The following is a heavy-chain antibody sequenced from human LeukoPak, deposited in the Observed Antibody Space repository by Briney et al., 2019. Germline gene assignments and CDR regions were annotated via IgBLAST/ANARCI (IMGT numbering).Heavy chain of an antibody. J-gene: IGHJ4*02. CDR3: TTDIYCTTTSCPPGEY. CDR2: IKSKLDGGAT. CDR1: GFTFSSYA. V-gene: IGHV3-15*01. D-gene: IGHD2-2*01. Sequence: GGSLRLSCAASGFTFSSYAMHWVRQAPGKGLEWVGRIKSKLDGGATDSAAPVKGRFSISRDDSRNTLYLEMNSLKIEDTAVYYCTTDIYCTTTSCPPGEYWGQGTLVTVSS.